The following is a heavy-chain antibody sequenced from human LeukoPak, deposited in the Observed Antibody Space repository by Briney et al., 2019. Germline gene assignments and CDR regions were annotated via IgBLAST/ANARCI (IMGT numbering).Heavy chain of an antibody. CDR3: ARDPHDSSGFCYDY. D-gene: IGHD3-22*01. Sequence: GGSLRLSCAASGFTISTKYMNWVRQAPGKGLEWVSVIYGGGSTKYAESVKGRFTISRDNSKNTLYLQMNSLIVEDTAVYYCARDPHDSSGFCYDYWGQGILVTVSS. J-gene: IGHJ4*02. CDR1: GFTISTKY. CDR2: IYGGGST. V-gene: IGHV3-66*01.